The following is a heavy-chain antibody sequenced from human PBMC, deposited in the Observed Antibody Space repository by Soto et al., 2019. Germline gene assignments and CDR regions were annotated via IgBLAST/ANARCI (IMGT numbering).Heavy chain of an antibody. D-gene: IGHD7-27*01. CDR3: ARGRYCLTGRCFPNWFDS. Sequence: SETLSLTCSVSGDSISNLDYFWAWIRQPPGQALEYIGYIYKSATTYYNPSFESRVAISVDTSKSQFSLNVTSVIAADTAVYFCARGRYCLTGRCFPNWFDSWGQGALVTVSS. V-gene: IGHV4-30-4*01. CDR2: IYKSATT. J-gene: IGHJ5*01. CDR1: GDSISNLDYF.